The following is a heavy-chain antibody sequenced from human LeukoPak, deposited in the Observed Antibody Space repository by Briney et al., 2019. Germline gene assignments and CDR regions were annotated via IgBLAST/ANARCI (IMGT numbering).Heavy chain of an antibody. CDR3: ARSLIAVAGSFDY. CDR2: INWNGGST. V-gene: IGHV3-20*04. D-gene: IGHD6-19*01. Sequence: PGXXLRLSCAASGFTFDDYGMSWVRQAPGKGLEWVSGINWNGGSTVYADSVKGRFTISRDNAKNSLYLQMNSLRAEDTALYYCARSLIAVAGSFDYWGQGTLVTVSS. J-gene: IGHJ4*02. CDR1: GFTFDDYG.